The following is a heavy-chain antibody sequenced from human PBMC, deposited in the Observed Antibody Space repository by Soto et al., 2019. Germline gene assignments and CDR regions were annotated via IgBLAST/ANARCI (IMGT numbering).Heavy chain of an antibody. D-gene: IGHD4-4*01. CDR1: GGTFSSYA. J-gene: IGHJ6*02. CDR2: IIPIFGTA. V-gene: IGHV1-69*13. Sequence: SVKVSCKASGGTFSSYAISWVRQAPGQGLEWMGGIIPIFGTANYAQKFQGRVTITADESTSTAYMELSSLRSEDTAVYYCARDQGKWTVTIQYYYYGMDVWGQGTTVTVSS. CDR3: ARDQGKWTVTIQYYYYGMDV.